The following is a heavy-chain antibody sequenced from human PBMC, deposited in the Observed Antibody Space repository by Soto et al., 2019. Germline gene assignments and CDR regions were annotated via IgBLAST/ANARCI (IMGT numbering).Heavy chain of an antibody. CDR2: ISGSGGST. V-gene: IGHV3-23*01. Sequence: GGSLRLSCAASGFTFSSYAMSRVRQAPGKGLEWVSAISGSGGSTYYADSVKGRFTISRDNSKNTLYLQMNSLRAEDTAVYYCAKDSQYSYGSIDYWGQGTLVTVSS. CDR1: GFTFSSYA. D-gene: IGHD5-18*01. J-gene: IGHJ4*02. CDR3: AKDSQYSYGSIDY.